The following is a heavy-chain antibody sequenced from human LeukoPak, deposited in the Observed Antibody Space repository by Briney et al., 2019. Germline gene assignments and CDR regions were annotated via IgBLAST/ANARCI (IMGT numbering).Heavy chain of an antibody. CDR3: ARWSGWPRV. Sequence: PGGSLRLSCAASGFTFSSYEMNWVRQAPGEGLEWVSYISSTGSTIYYADAVKGRFTISRDNTKNSLYLQMNSLRAEDTAVYYCARWSGWPRVWGQGTLVTVSS. D-gene: IGHD6-19*01. V-gene: IGHV3-48*03. CDR1: GFTFSSYE. J-gene: IGHJ4*02. CDR2: ISSTGSTI.